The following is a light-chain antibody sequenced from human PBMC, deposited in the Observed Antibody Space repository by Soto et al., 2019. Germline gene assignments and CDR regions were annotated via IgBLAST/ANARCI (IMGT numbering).Light chain of an antibody. CDR3: MQPLDTT. CDR1: QSLMQSNGTT. CDR2: LGS. V-gene: IGKV2-28*01. J-gene: IGKJ1*01. Sequence: DLVLTQSPLSLTVSPGEPASISCRSSQSLMQSNGTTIWIGTCRSLPGQSPQLLIYLGSIRSSVVPDRFVGSGSGTDFTLKISSVEADDAVVSYCMQPLDTTVGQGTKGEIK.